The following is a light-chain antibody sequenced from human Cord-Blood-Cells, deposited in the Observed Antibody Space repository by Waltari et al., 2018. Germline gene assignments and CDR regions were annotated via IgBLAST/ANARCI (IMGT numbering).Light chain of an antibody. V-gene: IGLV2-23*01. CDR1: NSDVGSYNL. Sequence: QSALTPPSSVSGSPGQSITISCTGTNSDVGSYNLVSWYQQHPGKAPKHIVYEGSNRRSGVCNRFSGSKSSNTASLTISGLQAEDEDDYYCCSYVGSSTRVFGGGTKLTVL. CDR3: CSYVGSSTRV. CDR2: EGS. J-gene: IGLJ3*02.